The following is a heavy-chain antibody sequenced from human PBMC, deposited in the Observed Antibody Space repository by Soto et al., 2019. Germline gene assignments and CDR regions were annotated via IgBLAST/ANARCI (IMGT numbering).Heavy chain of an antibody. V-gene: IGHV1-69*13. CDR2: IIPIFGTA. J-gene: IGHJ6*02. Sequence: SVKVSCKASGGTFSSYAISWVRQAPGQGLEWMGGIIPIFGTANYAQKFQGRVTITADESTSTAYMELSSLRSEDTAVYYCARGRFLEWLPKDYYYYYGMDVWGQGTAVTVSS. CDR1: GGTFSSYA. D-gene: IGHD3-3*01. CDR3: ARGRFLEWLPKDYYYYYGMDV.